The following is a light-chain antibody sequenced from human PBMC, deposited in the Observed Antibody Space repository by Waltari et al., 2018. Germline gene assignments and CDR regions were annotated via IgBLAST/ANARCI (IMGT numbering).Light chain of an antibody. V-gene: IGKV3-11*01. CDR2: DAS. J-gene: IGKJ4*01. Sequence: EIVLTQSPATLSLSPGERATLSCRASQSISSYLAWYQQKPGQAPRLLIYDASNRATGIPVRFSGSGSGTDFTLTISSLEPEDFAVYYCQQRVSWPPLTFGGGTKEEIK. CDR3: QQRVSWPPLT. CDR1: QSISSY.